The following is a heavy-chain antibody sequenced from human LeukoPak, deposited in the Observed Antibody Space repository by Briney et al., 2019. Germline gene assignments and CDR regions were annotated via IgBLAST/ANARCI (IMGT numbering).Heavy chain of an antibody. Sequence: GGSLRLSCAASGFTFSSYAMTWVRQAPGKGLEWVSAISGSGGRTYYAHSVKGRFTISRDNSKNTLYLQMNSLRAEDTALYYCAKNARDIVVVPAAPFDYWGQGTLVTVSS. CDR2: ISGSGGRT. J-gene: IGHJ4*02. CDR3: AKNARDIVVVPAAPFDY. V-gene: IGHV3-23*01. CDR1: GFTFSSYA. D-gene: IGHD2-2*01.